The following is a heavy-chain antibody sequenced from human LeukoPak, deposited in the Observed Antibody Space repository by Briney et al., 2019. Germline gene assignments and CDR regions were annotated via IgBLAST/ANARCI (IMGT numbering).Heavy chain of an antibody. Sequence: GGSLRLSCAASGFTFSSYWMSWVRQAPGKGLEWVANIKQDGSEKYYVDSVKGRFTISRDNAKNSLYLQMNSLRAEDTAVYYCARDILTTKRLYYYYYGMDVWGQGTTVTVSS. D-gene: IGHD3-9*01. CDR3: ARDILTTKRLYYYYYGMDV. CDR1: GFTFSSYW. V-gene: IGHV3-7*01. CDR2: IKQDGSEK. J-gene: IGHJ6*02.